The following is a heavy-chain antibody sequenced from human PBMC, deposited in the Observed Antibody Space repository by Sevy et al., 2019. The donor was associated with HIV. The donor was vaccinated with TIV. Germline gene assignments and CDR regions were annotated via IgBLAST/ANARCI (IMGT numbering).Heavy chain of an antibody. CDR1: GFTFSKYS. V-gene: IGHV3-23*01. D-gene: IGHD2-8*01. J-gene: IGHJ4*02. CDR2: LSFGCGEI. CDR3: AREGCTKPHDY. Sequence: GGSLRFSCAASGFTFSKYSMSWVRQPPGKGLEWVSTLSFGCGEINYADSVKGRFTISRDNSKSSVYLQMNNLRPEDMAVYYCAREGCTKPHDYRGQGTLVTVSS.